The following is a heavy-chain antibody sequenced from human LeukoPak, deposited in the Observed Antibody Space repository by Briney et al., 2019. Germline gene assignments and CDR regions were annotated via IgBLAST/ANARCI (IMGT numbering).Heavy chain of an antibody. D-gene: IGHD2-2*01. V-gene: IGHV4-59*01. J-gene: IGHJ4*02. Sequence: PSETLSLTCTVSGGSISSYYWSWIRHPQGKGLEWNGYIYYSGSTNYNPSLKSRVTMSIDTSKNQFSLKLSSVTAADTAVYYCARWSGYALDWGQGTLVTVSS. CDR1: GGSISSYY. CDR3: ARWSGYALD. CDR2: IYYSGST.